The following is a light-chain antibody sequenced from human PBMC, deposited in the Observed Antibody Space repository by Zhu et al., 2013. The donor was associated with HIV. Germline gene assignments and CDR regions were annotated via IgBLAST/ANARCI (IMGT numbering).Light chain of an antibody. CDR3: GTWDSSLRMVV. Sequence: QSVLTQPPSVSAAPGQKVTISCSGSSSNIGSSYVSWYQQFPGTVPKLLIYDSNKRPSGIPDRFSGSKSGTSATLGITGLQTGDEADYYCGTWDSSLRMVVFGGGTKLTVL. CDR1: SSNIGSSY. V-gene: IGLV1-51*01. CDR2: DSN. J-gene: IGLJ2*01.